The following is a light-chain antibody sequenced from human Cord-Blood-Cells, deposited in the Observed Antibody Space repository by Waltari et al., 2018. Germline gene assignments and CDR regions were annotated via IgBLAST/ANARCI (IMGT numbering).Light chain of an antibody. CDR1: SSDVGGYNY. V-gene: IGLV2-14*03. J-gene: IGLJ3*02. Sequence: QSALTQPASVSGSPGQSITISCTVTSSDVGGYNYVSWYQQHPGKAPKLMIYDVSNLPSGVSNRFSGSKSGNTASLTISGLQAEDEADYYCSSYTSSSTWVFGGGTKLTVL. CDR2: DVS. CDR3: SSYTSSSTWV.